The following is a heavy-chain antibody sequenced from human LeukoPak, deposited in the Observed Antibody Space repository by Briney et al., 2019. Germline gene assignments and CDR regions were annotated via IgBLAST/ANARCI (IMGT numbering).Heavy chain of an antibody. CDR2: ISGSGDNA. J-gene: IGHJ4*02. D-gene: IGHD6-25*01. Sequence: GGSLRLSCAASGFTFTSYAMTWVRQAPGKGLEWVSVISGSGDNAYYADSVMGRFTISRDNSKNTLYLQMNSLRAEDTAVYYCAKDLYSSGFDYWGQGTLVTVSS. V-gene: IGHV3-23*01. CDR1: GFTFTSYA. CDR3: AKDLYSSGFDY.